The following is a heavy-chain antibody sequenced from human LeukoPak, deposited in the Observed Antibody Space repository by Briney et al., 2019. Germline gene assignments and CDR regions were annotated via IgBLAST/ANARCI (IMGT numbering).Heavy chain of an antibody. J-gene: IGHJ4*02. V-gene: IGHV3-23*01. CDR2: ISGSGGST. D-gene: IGHD3-10*01. CDR1: GFTFSSYA. Sequence: PGGSLRLSCAASGFTFSSYAMSWVRQAPGKGLEWVSAISGSGGSTYYADSVKGRFTISRDNTKNSLYLQMNSLRAEDTAVYYCAREAPHGSGVGEMDYWGQGTLVTVSS. CDR3: AREAPHGSGVGEMDY.